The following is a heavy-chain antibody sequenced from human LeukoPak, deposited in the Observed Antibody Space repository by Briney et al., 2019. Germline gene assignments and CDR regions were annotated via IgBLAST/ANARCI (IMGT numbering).Heavy chain of an antibody. CDR2: MNPNSGNT. J-gene: IGHJ5*02. V-gene: IGHV1-8*03. D-gene: IGHD2-2*01. CDR1: GYTFTSYD. CDR3: ARAPDIVVVPAAMRGSWFDP. Sequence: ASVKVSCKASGYTFTSYDINWVRQATGQGLEWMGWMNPNSGNTGYAQKFQGRVTITRNTSISTAYMELSSLRSEDTAVYYCARAPDIVVVPAAMRGSWFDPWGQGTLVTVSS.